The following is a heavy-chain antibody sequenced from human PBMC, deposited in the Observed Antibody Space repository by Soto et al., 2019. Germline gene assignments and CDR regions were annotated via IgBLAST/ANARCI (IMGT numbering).Heavy chain of an antibody. D-gene: IGHD3-10*01. CDR2: INHSGYI. CDR3: ARGFNYYGAGSYNY. Sequence: VQLHQWGAGLLKPSETLSLTCAVSGGSFSGYYWTWIRQSPGKGLGWIGEINHSGYINYNPSLKSRVTISADTSKRPFSLNLSSVTAADTAVYYCARGFNYYGAGSYNYWGQGALVAVSS. V-gene: IGHV4-34*01. CDR1: GGSFSGYY. J-gene: IGHJ4*02.